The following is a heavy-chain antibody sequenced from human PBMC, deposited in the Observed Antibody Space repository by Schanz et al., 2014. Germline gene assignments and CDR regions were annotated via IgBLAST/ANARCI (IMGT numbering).Heavy chain of an antibody. J-gene: IGHJ4*02. Sequence: EVQLVESGGGLVQPGGSLRLSCAASGFTFSDYYMSWIRQAPGKGLEWVSAISGSGGSTYYADSVKGRFTISRDNSKNTLYLQMNSLRAEDTAVYYCAKDLLYGAPMPLNHLDYWGQGTLVTVSS. V-gene: IGHV3-23*04. D-gene: IGHD2-2*01. CDR2: ISGSGGST. CDR3: AKDLLYGAPMPLNHLDY. CDR1: GFTFSDYY.